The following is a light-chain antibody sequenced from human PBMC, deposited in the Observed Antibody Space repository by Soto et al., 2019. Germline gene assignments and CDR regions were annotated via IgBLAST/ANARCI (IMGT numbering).Light chain of an antibody. V-gene: IGKV3-20*01. CDR1: QSVGSTY. CDR3: QQYGSSPRIT. CDR2: GAS. J-gene: IGKJ5*01. Sequence: EIVMTQSPATLSVSPGERATLSCRASQSVGSTYLAWYQHKPGQAPRLLIYGASSRATGIPDRFSGSGSGTDFTLTISRLEPEDFAVYYCQQYGSSPRITFGQGTRLEIK.